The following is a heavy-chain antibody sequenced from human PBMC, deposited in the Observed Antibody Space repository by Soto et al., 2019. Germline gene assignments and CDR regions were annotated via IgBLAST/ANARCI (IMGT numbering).Heavy chain of an antibody. J-gene: IGHJ4*02. CDR1: GYTFTNYD. CDR2: MNPSNGNT. Sequence: ASVKVSCKASGYTFTNYDINWVRQATGQGLEWMGWMNPSNGNTGYAQKFQGRVTMTRDTSISTAYTELSSLTSADTAVYYCARFVRHQLPTIDYWGQGALVTVSS. V-gene: IGHV1-8*01. CDR3: ARFVRHQLPTIDY. D-gene: IGHD1-26*01.